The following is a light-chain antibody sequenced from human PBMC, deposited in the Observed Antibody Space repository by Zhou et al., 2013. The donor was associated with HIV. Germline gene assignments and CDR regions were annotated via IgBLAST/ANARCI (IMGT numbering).Light chain of an antibody. CDR3: QQYYSNPIT. Sequence: DIQMTQSPSSLSASVGGRVTITCRASQDIRDSLAWYQQEPGKAPKLLLYLASRLESGVPPRFSGSGSGTDYTLTISSLQPEDFATYYCQQYYSNPITFGQGTRLEIK. CDR1: QDIRDS. V-gene: IGKV1-NL1*01. CDR2: LAS. J-gene: IGKJ5*01.